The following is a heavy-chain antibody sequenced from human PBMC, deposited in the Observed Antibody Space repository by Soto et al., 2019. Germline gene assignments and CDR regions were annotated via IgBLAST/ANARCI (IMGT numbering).Heavy chain of an antibody. Sequence: QLLLVQSGAEVKKSGSSVKVSCKASGGSFSSLVISWLRQAPGQGPEWMGGINPMLGVANFAQKFQDRVTITADESTTTAYMELSSLRAEDTAVYYCARGPAQFDPWGQGNLVTVSS. CDR1: GGSFSSLV. CDR2: INPMLGVA. J-gene: IGHJ5*02. D-gene: IGHD2-2*01. V-gene: IGHV1-69*01. CDR3: ARGPAQFDP.